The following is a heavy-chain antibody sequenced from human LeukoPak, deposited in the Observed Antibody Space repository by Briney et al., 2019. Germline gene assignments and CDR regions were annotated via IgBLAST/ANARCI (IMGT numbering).Heavy chain of an antibody. CDR3: ARGGLGYCSSTSCYENYYYGMDV. CDR1: GGTFSSYA. Sequence: ASVKVSCKASGGTFSSYAISWVRQAPRQGLEWMGGIIPIFGTANYAQKFQGRVTITADESTSTAYMELSSLRSEDTAVYYCARGGLGYCSSTSCYENYYYGMDVWGKGTTVTVSS. V-gene: IGHV1-69*13. J-gene: IGHJ6*04. D-gene: IGHD2-2*01. CDR2: IIPIFGTA.